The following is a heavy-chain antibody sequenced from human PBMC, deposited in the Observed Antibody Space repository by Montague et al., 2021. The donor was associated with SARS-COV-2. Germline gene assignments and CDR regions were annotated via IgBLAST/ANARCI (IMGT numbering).Heavy chain of an antibody. D-gene: IGHD3-22*01. Sequence: SETLSLTCTASGGSITSNSYYWGFIRQPQGKGLGWFGGIYFSGNPSSNRSPRGRATISVDTSKNQFSLKLRSVTAADTAVYYCARIINHFDSDGPPSLFDHWGQGIRVTASS. CDR3: ARIINHFDSDGPPSLFDH. J-gene: IGHJ4*02. CDR1: GGSITSNSYY. V-gene: IGHV4-39*01. CDR2: IYFSGNP.